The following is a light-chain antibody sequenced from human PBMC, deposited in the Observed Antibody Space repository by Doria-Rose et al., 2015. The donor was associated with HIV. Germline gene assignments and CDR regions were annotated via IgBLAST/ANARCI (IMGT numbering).Light chain of an antibody. CDR1: QRLLYTSRNY. CDR3: QQYYDTPS. CDR2: WAS. J-gene: IGKJ3*01. Sequence: DIRVTQSPESLGMSLGERATLNCKSNQRLLYTSRNYLAWYQQKPGQPPKLLIYWASTRQSGVPARFSGSGSGTDFTLTISSLEAEDVAVYYYQQYYDTPSFGPGTTVDIK. V-gene: IGKV4-1*01.